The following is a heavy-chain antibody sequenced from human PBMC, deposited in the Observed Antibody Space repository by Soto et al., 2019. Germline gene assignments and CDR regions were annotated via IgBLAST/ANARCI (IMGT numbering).Heavy chain of an antibody. CDR2: ISSGSSTT. CDR3: ACLSSSWYQVY. V-gene: IGHV3-48*02. Sequence: EVQLVESGGGLVQPGGSLRLSCAASGFTFSSYSMSWVRQAPGKGLEWVSYISSGSSTTYYADSVNGRFTISRDNARNSMHLQMNSLRDEDRAVYYCACLSSSWYQVYWGQGTRVTVSS. CDR1: GFTFSSYS. J-gene: IGHJ4*02. D-gene: IGHD6-13*01.